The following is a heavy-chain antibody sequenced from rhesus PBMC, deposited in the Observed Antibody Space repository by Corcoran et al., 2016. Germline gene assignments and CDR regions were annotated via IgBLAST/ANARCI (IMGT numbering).Heavy chain of an antibody. CDR2: ISGSSGST. CDR1: GYSISSGYY. D-gene: IGHD6-25*01. J-gene: IGHJ3*01. Sequence: QVQLQESGPGLVKPSETLSLTCAVSGYSISSGYYWGWIRQPPGNGLEYIGYISGSSGSTYYNPSLNCRVAISEDPSKKQFSLKVSFVAAADTAVYYCARDLEVAAAYAFDFWGQGLRVTVSS. CDR3: ARDLEVAAAYAFDF. V-gene: IGHV4-99*02.